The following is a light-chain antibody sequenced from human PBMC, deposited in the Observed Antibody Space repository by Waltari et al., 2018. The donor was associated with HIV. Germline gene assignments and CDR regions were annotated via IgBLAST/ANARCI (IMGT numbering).Light chain of an antibody. V-gene: IGLV3-25*03. J-gene: IGLJ1*01. CDR1: TLANQY. Sequence: SYELTQPPSVSVSPGQTARITCPGDTLANQYAYWYQQKPGQAPQLVMYQDIERPSGIPERFSGSSSGTAVTLTISRVQAADEADYYCQSIDSGGTFVFGTGTKVTVL. CDR2: QDI. CDR3: QSIDSGGTFV.